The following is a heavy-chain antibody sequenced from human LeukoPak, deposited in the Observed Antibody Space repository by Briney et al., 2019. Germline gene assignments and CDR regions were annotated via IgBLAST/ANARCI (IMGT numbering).Heavy chain of an antibody. V-gene: IGHV1-2*02. CDR3: ARQSIVPTIPFDY. D-gene: IGHD5-12*01. J-gene: IGHJ4*02. Sequence: ASVTVSSKACVYTFTFHYMHWVGQAPGQGLEWMAWINPIIGDTNSAQRFQGRVTMTSDTSINTVYLDLRRLTSDDTAVYYCARQSIVPTIPFDYWGQGTLVTVSS. CDR2: INPIIGDT. CDR1: VYTFTFHY.